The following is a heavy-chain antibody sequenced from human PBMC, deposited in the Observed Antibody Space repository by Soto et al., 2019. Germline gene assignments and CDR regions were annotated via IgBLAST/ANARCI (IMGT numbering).Heavy chain of an antibody. CDR1: GGTFSSYA. D-gene: IGHD2-2*01. J-gene: IGHJ6*02. CDR2: IIPIFGTA. Sequence: QVQLVQSGAEVKKPGSSVKVSCKASGGTFSSYAISWVRQAPGQGLEWMGGIIPIFGTANYAQKFQGRVTITADKSTSTAYMELSSLRSEDTAVYYCARPDIVVVPAAKVFYYYYGMDVWGQGTTVTVSS. CDR3: ARPDIVVVPAAKVFYYYYGMDV. V-gene: IGHV1-69*06.